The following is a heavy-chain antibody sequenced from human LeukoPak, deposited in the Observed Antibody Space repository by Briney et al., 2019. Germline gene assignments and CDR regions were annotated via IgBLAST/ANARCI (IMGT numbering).Heavy chain of an antibody. CDR3: ATDCGGDCGGAFDI. V-gene: IGHV3-23*01. D-gene: IGHD2-21*01. Sequence: PGGSLRLSCAASGFTFSSYAMSWVRQAPGKGLEWVSAIIGSGGSTYYADSVKGRFTISRDNSKNTLYLQMNSLRAEDTAVYYCATDCGGDCGGAFDIWGQGTMVTVSS. CDR2: IIGSGGST. CDR1: GFTFSSYA. J-gene: IGHJ3*02.